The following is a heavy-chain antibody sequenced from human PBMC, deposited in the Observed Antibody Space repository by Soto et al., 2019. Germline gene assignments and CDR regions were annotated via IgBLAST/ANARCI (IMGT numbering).Heavy chain of an antibody. CDR1: GVSLSTSGMC. CDR2: IDWDDDE. CDR3: ARMKWDESYYYYHLDF. V-gene: IGHV2-70*20. J-gene: IGHJ6*02. D-gene: IGHD1-26*01. Sequence: GPTLVNSTQTLTLTCKFYGVSLSTSGMCVSWVRQPPGKGLEWLALIDWDDDEYYSTSLKTRLTISKDNSKNQVGLTMTNMDPVDTATYYCARMKWDESYYYYHLDFWGQGTTVTVSS.